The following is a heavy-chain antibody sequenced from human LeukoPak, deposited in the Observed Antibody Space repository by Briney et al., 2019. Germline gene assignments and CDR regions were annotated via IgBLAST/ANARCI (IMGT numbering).Heavy chain of an antibody. J-gene: IGHJ4*02. Sequence: ASVKVSCKASGYTFTSYLIHWVRQAPGQRLEWMGWINVGNDNTKYSQNFQGKVTITRDTSASTAYMELSSLRSEDTAVYYCARDSIWGSGTYGFDYWGQGALVTVSS. V-gene: IGHV1-3*01. CDR1: GYTFTSYL. CDR3: ARDSIWGSGTYGFDY. CDR2: INVGNDNT. D-gene: IGHD1-26*01.